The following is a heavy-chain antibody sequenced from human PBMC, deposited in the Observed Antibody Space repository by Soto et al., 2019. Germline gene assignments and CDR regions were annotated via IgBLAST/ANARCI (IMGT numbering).Heavy chain of an antibody. D-gene: IGHD3-10*01. CDR2: INHSGST. CDR3: ARGWGYYGSGSYHNWFDP. CDR1: GGSFSGYY. V-gene: IGHV4-34*01. Sequence: PSETLSLTCAVYGGSFSGYYWSWIRQPPGKGLEWIGEINHSGSTNYNPSLKSRVTISVDTSKNQFSLKLSSVTAADTAVYYCARGWGYYGSGSYHNWFDPWGQGTLVTVSS. J-gene: IGHJ5*02.